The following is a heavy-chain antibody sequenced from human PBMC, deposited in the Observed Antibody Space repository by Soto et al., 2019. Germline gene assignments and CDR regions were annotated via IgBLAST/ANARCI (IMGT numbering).Heavy chain of an antibody. Sequence: SETLSLTCTVSGGSISSYYWSWIRQPPGKGLEWIGYIYYSGSTNYNPSLKSRVTISVDTSKNQFSLKLSSVTAADTAVYYCAREYCSGGSCYDDYWGQGTLVTVSS. V-gene: IGHV4-59*08. J-gene: IGHJ4*02. CDR2: IYYSGST. D-gene: IGHD2-15*01. CDR1: GGSISSYY. CDR3: AREYCSGGSCYDDY.